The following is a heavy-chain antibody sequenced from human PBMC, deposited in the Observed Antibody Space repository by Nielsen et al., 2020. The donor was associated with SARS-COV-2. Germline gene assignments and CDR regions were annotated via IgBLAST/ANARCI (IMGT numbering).Heavy chain of an antibody. CDR3: ARDGGVHDSSGYYDWFDP. J-gene: IGHJ5*02. CDR2: IYYSGST. D-gene: IGHD3-22*01. Sequence: SETLSLTCTVPGGSISSYYWSWIRQPPGKGLEWIGYIYYSGSTNYNPSLKSRVTISVDTSKNQFSLKLSSVTAADTAVYYCARDGGVHDSSGYYDWFDPWGQGTLVTVSS. CDR1: GGSISSYY. V-gene: IGHV4-59*01.